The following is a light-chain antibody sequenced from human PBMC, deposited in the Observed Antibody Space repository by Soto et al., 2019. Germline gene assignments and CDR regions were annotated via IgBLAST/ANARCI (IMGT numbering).Light chain of an antibody. CDR2: AAS. Sequence: DIQMTQSPSTPSASVGDRVTITCRASQSISSWLAWYQQKPGKAPNLLVYAASSLQSGVPSRFTGSGSGTDFTLTISSLQPEDFATYFCQQSYTTPITFGQGTRLEIK. J-gene: IGKJ5*01. CDR3: QQSYTTPIT. V-gene: IGKV1-39*01. CDR1: QSISSW.